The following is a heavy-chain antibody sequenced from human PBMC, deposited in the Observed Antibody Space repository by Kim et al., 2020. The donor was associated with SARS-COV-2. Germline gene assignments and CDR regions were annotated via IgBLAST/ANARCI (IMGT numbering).Heavy chain of an antibody. V-gene: IGHV4-30-4*01. D-gene: IGHD3-3*01. J-gene: IGHJ4*02. CDR3: ARVRFSITIFGVVTLLFDH. Sequence: SETLSLTCTVSGGSISSGDYYWGWIRQPPGKGLEWIGYIYYSGSTYYNPSLKSRVTISVDTSKNQFSLKLSSVTAADTAVYYCARVRFSITIFGVVTLLFDHWGQGTLVTVSS. CDR2: IYYSGST. CDR1: GGSISSGDYY.